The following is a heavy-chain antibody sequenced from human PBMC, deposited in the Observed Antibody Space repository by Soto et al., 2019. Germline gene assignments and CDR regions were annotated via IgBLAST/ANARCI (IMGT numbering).Heavy chain of an antibody. J-gene: IGHJ4*02. CDR3: ARDFASYRSGWSFDY. CDR2: IWYDGSNK. Sequence: QVQLVESGGGVVQPGRSLRLSCVASGFTFSSYGMHWVRQAPGKGLEWVAVIWYDGSNKYYADSVKGRFTISRDTSKNTVYLQMNSLRAEDTVVYSCARDFASYRSGWSFDYWGQGTLVTVSS. D-gene: IGHD6-19*01. CDR1: GFTFSSYG. V-gene: IGHV3-33*01.